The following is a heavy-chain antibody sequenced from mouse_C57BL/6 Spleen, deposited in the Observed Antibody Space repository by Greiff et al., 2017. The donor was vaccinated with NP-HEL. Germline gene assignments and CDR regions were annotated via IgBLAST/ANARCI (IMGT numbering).Heavy chain of an antibody. D-gene: IGHD2-3*01. V-gene: IGHV1-50*01. CDR3: AILYDGYYFDY. J-gene: IGHJ2*01. Sequence: QVQLQQPGAELVKPGASVKLSCKASGYTFTSYWMQWVKQRPGQGLEWIGEIDPSDSYTNYNQKFKGKATLTVDTSSSTAYSQLSSLTSEDSAVYYCAILYDGYYFDYWGQGTTLTVSS. CDR2: IDPSDSYT. CDR1: GYTFTSYW.